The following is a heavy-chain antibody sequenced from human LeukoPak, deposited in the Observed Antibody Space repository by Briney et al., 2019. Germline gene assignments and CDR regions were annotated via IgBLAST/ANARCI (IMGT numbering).Heavy chain of an antibody. D-gene: IGHD6-19*01. Sequence: ASVKVSCKASGYTFTSYYMHWVRQAPGQGLEWMGIINPSGGSTSYAQKFQGRVTMTRDTSTSTVYMVLSSLRSEDTAVYYCASAVARSAYDYWGQGTLVTVSS. CDR2: INPSGGST. CDR3: ASAVARSAYDY. CDR1: GYTFTSYY. V-gene: IGHV1-46*01. J-gene: IGHJ4*02.